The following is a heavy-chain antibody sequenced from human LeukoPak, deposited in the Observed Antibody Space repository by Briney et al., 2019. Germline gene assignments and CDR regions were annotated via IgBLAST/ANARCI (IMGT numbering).Heavy chain of an antibody. D-gene: IGHD3-10*01. CDR1: GGSISSYY. CDR2: IYHSGST. CDR3: ARGSSFYYYYYYGMDV. J-gene: IGHJ6*02. Sequence: SETLSLTCTVSGGSISSYYWSWIRQPPGKGLEWIGYIYHSGSTNYNPSLKSRVTISVDTSKNQFSLKLSSVTAADTAVYYCARGSSFYYYYYYGMDVWGQGTTVTVSS. V-gene: IGHV4-59*01.